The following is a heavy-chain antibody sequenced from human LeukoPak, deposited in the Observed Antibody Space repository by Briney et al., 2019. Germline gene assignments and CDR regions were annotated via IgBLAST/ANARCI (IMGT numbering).Heavy chain of an antibody. V-gene: IGHV1-24*01. CDR2: FDPEDGET. CDR3: AVELSTVSPIDY. J-gene: IGHJ4*02. D-gene: IGHD4-11*01. CDR1: GYTLTELS. Sequence: ASVKVSCKVSGYTLTELSMHWVRQAPGKGLEWMGGFDPEDGETIYAQKFQGRVTITADKSTSTAYMELSSLRSEDTAVYYCAVELSTVSPIDYWGQGTLVTVSS.